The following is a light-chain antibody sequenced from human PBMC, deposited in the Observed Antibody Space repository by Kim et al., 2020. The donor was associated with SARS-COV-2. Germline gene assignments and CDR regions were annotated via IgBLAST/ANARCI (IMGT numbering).Light chain of an antibody. CDR1: GGHSSYV. V-gene: IGLV4-69*01. J-gene: IGLJ3*02. CDR2: LTSAGSH. CDR3: QTWDTGIRV. Sequence: ASVQLTCTLGGGHSSYVIAWHQHQPGKGPRYLMNLTSAGSHIKGDGIPDRFSGSGSGAERYLTISGLQSEDEADYYCQTWDTGIRVFGGGTQLTVL.